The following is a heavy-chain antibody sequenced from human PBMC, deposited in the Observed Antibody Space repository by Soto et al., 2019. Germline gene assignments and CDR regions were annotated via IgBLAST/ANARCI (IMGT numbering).Heavy chain of an antibody. V-gene: IGHV3-48*01. CDR1: GFTFSSYS. D-gene: IGHD5-12*01. Sequence: EVQLVESGGGLVQPGGFLRLSCAASGFTFSSYSMNWVRQAPGKGLEWVSYISSSSSTIYYADSVKGRFTISSDNAKNSLYLQMNSLRAEDTAVYYCARERGYSGYDSGWFDPWGQGTLVTVSS. J-gene: IGHJ5*02. CDR3: ARERGYSGYDSGWFDP. CDR2: ISSSSSTI.